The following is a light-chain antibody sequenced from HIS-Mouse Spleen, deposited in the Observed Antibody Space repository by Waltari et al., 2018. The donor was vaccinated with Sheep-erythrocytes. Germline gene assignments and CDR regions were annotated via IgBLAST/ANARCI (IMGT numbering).Light chain of an antibody. CDR2: HDS. Sequence: SYALTQPPSVSVSPGQTASITCSGDKLGDKYACWYQQKPGQSPVLVLYHDSKRTSWIPERLCGSNSGNTATLTISGTQAMDEADYYCRAWSSSTAVVFGGGTKLTVL. J-gene: IGLJ2*01. V-gene: IGLV3-1*01. CDR1: KLGDKY. CDR3: RAWSSSTAVV.